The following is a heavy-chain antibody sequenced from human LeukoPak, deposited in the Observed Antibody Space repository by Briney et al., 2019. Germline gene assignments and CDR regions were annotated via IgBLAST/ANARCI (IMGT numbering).Heavy chain of an antibody. CDR3: ARSTGSTMFIDY. Sequence: SETLSLTCTVSGGSISPYYWSWIRQPPGKGLEWLGYIYYSGNTDYNPSLKSRVAISVDASKNQFSLKLSSVTAADTAVYYCARSTGSTMFIDYWGQGTLVTVSS. V-gene: IGHV4-59*01. CDR2: IYYSGNT. CDR1: GGSISPYY. D-gene: IGHD3-10*02. J-gene: IGHJ4*02.